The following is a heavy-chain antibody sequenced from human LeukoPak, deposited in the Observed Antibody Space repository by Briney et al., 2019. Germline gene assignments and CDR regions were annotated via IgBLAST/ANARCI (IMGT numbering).Heavy chain of an antibody. D-gene: IGHD1-26*01. CDR2: IRYDGSNK. CDR3: ARDLLGWELHYFDY. V-gene: IGHV3-30*02. CDR1: GFTFSSYG. J-gene: IGHJ4*02. Sequence: GGSLRLSCAASGFTFSSYGMHWVRQAPGKGLEWVAFIRYDGSNKYYADSVKGRFTISRDNSKNTLYLQMNSLRAEDTAVYYCARDLLGWELHYFDYWGQGTLVTVSS.